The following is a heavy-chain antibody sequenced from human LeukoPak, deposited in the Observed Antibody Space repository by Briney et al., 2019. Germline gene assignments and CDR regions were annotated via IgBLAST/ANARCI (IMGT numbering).Heavy chain of an antibody. V-gene: IGHV1-2*06. CDR3: AKRTYYDFWSGYYDY. D-gene: IGHD3-3*01. J-gene: IGHJ4*02. CDR2: INPNSGDT. Sequence: ASVKVSCKASGYTFTGCHMHWVRQAPGQGLEWMGRINPNSGDTNYAQKFQGRVTMTRDTSISTAYMELSRLRSDDTAVYYCAKRTYYDFWSGYYDYWGQGTLVTVSS. CDR1: GYTFTGCH.